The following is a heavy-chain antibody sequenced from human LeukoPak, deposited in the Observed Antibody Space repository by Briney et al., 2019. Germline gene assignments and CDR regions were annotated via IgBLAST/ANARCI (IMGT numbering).Heavy chain of an antibody. CDR2: IIPILGIA. J-gene: IGHJ4*02. Sequence: ASVKVSCKASGGTFSSYAISWVRQAPGQGLEWMGRIIPILGIANYAQKFQGRVTITADTSISTAYMELSRLRSDDTAVYYCATYYYDSSGYYSSPFDYWGQGTLVTVSS. CDR3: ATYYYDSSGYYSSPFDY. V-gene: IGHV1-69*04. D-gene: IGHD3-22*01. CDR1: GGTFSSYA.